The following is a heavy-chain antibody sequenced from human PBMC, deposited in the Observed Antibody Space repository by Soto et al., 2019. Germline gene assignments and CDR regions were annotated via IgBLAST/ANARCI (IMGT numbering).Heavy chain of an antibody. Sequence: QVQLVESGGGVVQPGRSLRLSCAASGFTFSSYGMHWVRQAPGKGLEWVAVISYDGSNKYYADSVKGRFTISRDNSKNTLYLQMHSQRAEDTAEYDCAKAGYDILFVPPMMDCYYYMHVWGKGTTVTVSS. D-gene: IGHD3-9*01. CDR1: GFTFSSYG. CDR3: AKAGYDILFVPPMMDCYYYMHV. V-gene: IGHV3-30*18. J-gene: IGHJ6*03. CDR2: ISYDGSNK.